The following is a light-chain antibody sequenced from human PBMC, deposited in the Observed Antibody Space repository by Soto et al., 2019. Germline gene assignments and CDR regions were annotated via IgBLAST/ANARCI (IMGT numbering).Light chain of an antibody. V-gene: IGLV1-44*01. CDR2: NHD. CDR1: SSNLGSTA. CDR3: ASWDDSLNGWV. Sequence: QSVLTQPPSASGTPGQRVTSSCSGSSSNLGSTAVNWYQQLPGAAPKLLIYNHDQRPSGVPARLSGSKSGTSASLAISGLQSEDEADYYCASWDDSLNGWVFGGGTKLTVL. J-gene: IGLJ3*02.